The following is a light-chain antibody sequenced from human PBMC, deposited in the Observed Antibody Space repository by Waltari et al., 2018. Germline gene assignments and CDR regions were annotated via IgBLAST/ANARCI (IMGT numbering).Light chain of an antibody. V-gene: IGLV1-44*01. CDR1: SSNIGRNA. CDR3: AAWDDSLNGYV. J-gene: IGLJ1*01. CDR2: SAD. Sequence: QPALTQPPSASGTPGQRFTISCSGSSSNIGRNAVIFYQQLPGTAPSLPIYSADQRPSGVPDRFSGSKSGTSASLAISGLHSEDEADYYCAAWDDSLNGYVLGTGTKVTVL.